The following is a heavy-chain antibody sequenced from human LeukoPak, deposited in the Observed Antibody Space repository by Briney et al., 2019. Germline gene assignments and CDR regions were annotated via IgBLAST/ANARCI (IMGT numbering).Heavy chain of an antibody. CDR2: ISYDGSNK. D-gene: IGHD6-19*01. CDR3: AASGGSSGWPLDY. V-gene: IGHV3-30-3*01. Sequence: GGSLRLSCAASGFTFSSYAMHSVRRAPGKGLEWVAVISYDGSNKYYADSVKGPFTISRDNAKTTLYLQMTSLRAEATAVSSCAASGGSSGWPLDYWGQGTLVTVSS. J-gene: IGHJ4*02. CDR1: GFTFSSYA.